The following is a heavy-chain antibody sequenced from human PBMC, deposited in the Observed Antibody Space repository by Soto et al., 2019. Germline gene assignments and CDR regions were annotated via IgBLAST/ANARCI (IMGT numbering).Heavy chain of an antibody. D-gene: IGHD1-1*01. CDR1: GFTFSNYY. CDR3: ARSYWTSFDY. CDR2: TNSDGSTA. V-gene: IGHV3-74*01. Sequence: GGSLRLSCAASGFTFSNYYMHWVRQAPGKGPVWVSRTNSDGSTASYADSVQGRFTISRDNAKNTLYLQMNSLRAEDTAVYYCARSYWTSFDYWGQGTLVTVSS. J-gene: IGHJ4*02.